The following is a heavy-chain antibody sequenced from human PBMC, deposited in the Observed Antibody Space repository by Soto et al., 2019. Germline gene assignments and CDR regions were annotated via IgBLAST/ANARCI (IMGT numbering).Heavy chain of an antibody. Sequence: GSLRLSCAASGFTFSSYAMSWVRQAPGKGLEWVSAISGSGGSTYYADSVKGRFTISRDNSKNTLYLQMNSLRAEDTAVYYCAKAGGYYDFWSGYYKGNDYYYMDVWGKGTTVTVSS. CDR3: AKAGGYYDFWSGYYKGNDYYYMDV. J-gene: IGHJ6*03. CDR2: ISGSGGST. V-gene: IGHV3-23*01. D-gene: IGHD3-3*01. CDR1: GFTFSSYA.